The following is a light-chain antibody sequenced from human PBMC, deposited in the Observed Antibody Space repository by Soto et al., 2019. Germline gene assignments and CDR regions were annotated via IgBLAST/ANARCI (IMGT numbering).Light chain of an antibody. J-gene: IGKJ5*01. CDR3: QQYGGSPIT. CDR1: QSISNS. V-gene: IGKV3-11*01. CDR2: DAS. Sequence: VLTQSPATLSLSPGERAPLSCRASQSISNSLAWCQQKPGQAPSLLIFDASKRATGIPARFSGSGSGTDFTLTITSLEPEDFAVYYCQQYGGSPITFGLGTRLEVK.